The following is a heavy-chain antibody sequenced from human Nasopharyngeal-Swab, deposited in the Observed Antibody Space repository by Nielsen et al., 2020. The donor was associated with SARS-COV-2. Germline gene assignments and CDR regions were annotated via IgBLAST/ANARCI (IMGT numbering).Heavy chain of an antibody. D-gene: IGHD3-3*01. J-gene: IGHJ4*02. V-gene: IGHV4-59*01. CDR3: ARGGRGIFGVVTNFDY. CDR2: IYYSGST. Sequence: WIHQPPGKGLEWIGYIYYSGSTNYNPSLKSRVTISVDTSKNQFSLKLSSVTAADTAVYYCARGGRGIFGVVTNFDYWGQGTLVTVSS.